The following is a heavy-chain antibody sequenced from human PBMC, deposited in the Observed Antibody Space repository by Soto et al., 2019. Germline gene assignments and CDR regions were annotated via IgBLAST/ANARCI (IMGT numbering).Heavy chain of an antibody. V-gene: IGHV4-31*03. Sequence: SETLSLTCTVSGGSISSGGYYWSWIRQHPGKGLEWIGYIYYSGSTYYNPSLKSRVTISVDTSKNQFSLKLSSVTAADTAVYYCARGVWFGDLPYYYYGMDVWGQGTTVTVSS. CDR2: IYYSGST. CDR3: ARGVWFGDLPYYYYGMDV. J-gene: IGHJ6*02. CDR1: GGSISSGGYY. D-gene: IGHD3-10*01.